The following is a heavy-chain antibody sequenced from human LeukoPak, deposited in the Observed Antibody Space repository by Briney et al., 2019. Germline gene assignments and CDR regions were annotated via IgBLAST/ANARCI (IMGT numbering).Heavy chain of an antibody. CDR2: IGTAGNT. CDR1: GFTFSNYD. J-gene: IGHJ6*03. V-gene: IGHV3-13*01. CDR3: ARDRGGGHMDV. Sequence: GGSLRLSCAASGFTFSNYDMHWVRQATGKGLEWVSAIGTAGNTYYPGSVKGRFTISRENAKNSLYLQMNSLRAGDTAVYYCARDRGGGHMDVWGKGTTVTISS. D-gene: IGHD2-15*01.